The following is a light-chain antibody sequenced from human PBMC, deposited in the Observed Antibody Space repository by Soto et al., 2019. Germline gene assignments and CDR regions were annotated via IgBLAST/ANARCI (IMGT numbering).Light chain of an antibody. J-gene: IGLJ1*01. CDR1: NSDIGSYNY. CDR2: EVS. V-gene: IGLV2-14*01. CDR3: NSFTSSSTIPYV. Sequence: QSVLTQPASVSGSSGQSITISCSGTNSDIGSYNYVSWYLQHPGKAPKLIVFEVSNRPSGISDRFSGSKSGNTAYLTISGLQTEDEAVYYCNSFTSSSTIPYVFGTGTKVTVL.